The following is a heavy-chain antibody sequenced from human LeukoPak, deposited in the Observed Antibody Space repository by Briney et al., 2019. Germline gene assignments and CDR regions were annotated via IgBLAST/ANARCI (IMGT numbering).Heavy chain of an antibody. CDR1: GGSIRSSYYY. CDR2: IYDSGST. J-gene: IGHJ2*01. Sequence: PSETLSLTCTVSGGSIRSSYYYWGWIRQPPGKGLEWIGSIYDSGSTYYNPSLKSRVTISVDASKNQFSLKLNSVTAADTAVYYCARPGYSSGWGWYFDLWGRGTLVTVSS. CDR3: ARPGYSSGWGWYFDL. V-gene: IGHV4-39*01. D-gene: IGHD6-19*01.